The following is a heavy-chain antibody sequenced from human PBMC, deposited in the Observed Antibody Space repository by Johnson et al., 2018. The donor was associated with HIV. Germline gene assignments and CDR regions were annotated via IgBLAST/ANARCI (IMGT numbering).Heavy chain of an antibody. V-gene: IGHV3-74*01. Sequence: VQLVEYGGGLVEPGGSLRLSCVVSAFTFGNVWMDWVRQAPGKGLVWVSRIKSDGSSTAYADSVKDRLTISRDNAKNTLYLQMNSLRAEDTAVYYCAKDPIVLVVYAISAFDIWGQGTMVTVSS. CDR3: AKDPIVLVVYAISAFDI. CDR2: IKSDGSST. D-gene: IGHD2-8*02. CDR1: AFTFGNVW. J-gene: IGHJ3*02.